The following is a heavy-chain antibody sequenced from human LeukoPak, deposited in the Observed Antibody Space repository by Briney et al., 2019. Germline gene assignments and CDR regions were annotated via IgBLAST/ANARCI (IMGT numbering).Heavy chain of an antibody. V-gene: IGHV3-15*01. J-gene: IGHJ6*03. Sequence: PGGSLRLSCAASGFTFSNAWMSWVRQAPGKGLEWVGRIKSKTDGGTTDYAAPVKGRFTISRDDSKNTLYLQMNSLKTEDTAVYYCTTLKDIVVVVAATPDYYYYMDVWGQGTLVTVSS. D-gene: IGHD2-15*01. CDR3: TTLKDIVVVVAATPDYYYYMDV. CDR2: IKSKTDGGTT. CDR1: GFTFSNAW.